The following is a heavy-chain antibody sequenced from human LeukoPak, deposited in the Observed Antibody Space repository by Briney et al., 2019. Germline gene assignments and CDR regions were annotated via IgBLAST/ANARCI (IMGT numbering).Heavy chain of an antibody. V-gene: IGHV3-23*01. D-gene: IGHD5-12*01. CDR1: GFTFSSYA. CDR2: ISGSGGST. Sequence: PGGSLRLSCAASGFTFSSYAMSWVRQAPGKGLERVSAISGSGGSTYYADSVKGRFTISRDNSKNTLYLQMNSLRAEDTAVYYCAKCTAIVATRHYYYYMDVWGKGTTVTVSS. CDR3: AKCTAIVATRHYYYYMDV. J-gene: IGHJ6*03.